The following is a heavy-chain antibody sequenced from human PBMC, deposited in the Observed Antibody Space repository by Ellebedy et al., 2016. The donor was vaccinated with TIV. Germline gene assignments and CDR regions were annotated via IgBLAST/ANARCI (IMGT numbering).Heavy chain of an antibody. D-gene: IGHD6-19*01. J-gene: IGHJ6*02. V-gene: IGHV1-24*01. CDR2: FDPEDGEI. CDR1: GYTLPELP. CDR3: ATDTPKQSSYYGMDV. Sequence: AASVKVSCKVSGYTLPELPIYWVRQSPAKGLEWMGGFDPEDGEIIYAQKFQGRVTMTEDTSTDTAFMELSTLRSEDTAVYYCATDTPKQSSYYGMDVWGQGTTVTVSS.